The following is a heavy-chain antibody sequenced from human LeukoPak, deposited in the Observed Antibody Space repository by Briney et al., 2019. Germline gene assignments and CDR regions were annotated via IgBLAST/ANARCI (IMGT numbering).Heavy chain of an antibody. V-gene: IGHV1-2*06. CDR3: ARVPTPQGYYYYGMDV. CDR1: GYTFTGYY. CDR2: INPNSGGT. Sequence: GASVKVSCKASGYTFTGYYMHWVRQAPGQGLEWMGRINPNSGGTNYAQKFQGRVTMTRDTSISTAYMELSRLRSDDTAVYYCARVPTPQGYYYYGMDVWGQGTTVTVSS. J-gene: IGHJ6*02. D-gene: IGHD4-11*01.